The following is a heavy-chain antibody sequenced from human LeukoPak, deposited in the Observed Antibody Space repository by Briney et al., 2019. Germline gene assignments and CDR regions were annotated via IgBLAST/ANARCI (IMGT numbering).Heavy chain of an antibody. Sequence: GGSLRLSCAASGFTFSSYGMHWVRQASGKGLEWVAVISYDGSNKYYADSVKGRFTISRDNSKNTLYLQMNSLRAEDTAVYYCAKAAAYYYDSSGYMAGGYWGQGTLVTVSS. CDR1: GFTFSSYG. D-gene: IGHD3-22*01. CDR3: AKAAAYYYDSSGYMAGGY. CDR2: ISYDGSNK. J-gene: IGHJ4*02. V-gene: IGHV3-30*18.